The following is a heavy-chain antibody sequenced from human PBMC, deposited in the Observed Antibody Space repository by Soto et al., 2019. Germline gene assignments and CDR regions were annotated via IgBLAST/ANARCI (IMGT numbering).Heavy chain of an antibody. CDR3: ARDRGGYCTIGVCGPGYYYYGMYV. CDR2: IIPIFGTA. V-gene: IGHV1-69*01. J-gene: IGHJ6*02. D-gene: IGHD2-8*01. CDR1: GGTFSSYA. Sequence: QVQLVQSGAEVKKPGSSVKVSCKASGGTFSSYAISWVRQAPGQGLEWMGGIIPIFGTANYAQKFQGRVTITADESTSTDYMELSSLRSEDTAVDYCARDRGGYCTIGVCGPGYYYYGMYVWGQGTTVTVSS.